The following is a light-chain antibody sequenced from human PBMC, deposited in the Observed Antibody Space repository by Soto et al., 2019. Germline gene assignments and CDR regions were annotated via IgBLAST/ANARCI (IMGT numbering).Light chain of an antibody. CDR3: GSSTSSDTMI. Sequence: QSALTQPASVSGSPGQSITISCTGTSSDIGRYNYVSWYQHSPGKAPKLIIYDVSDRPSGVSNRFSGSKSGTTASLTISGIQAEDEADYYCGSSTSSDTMIFGGGTQLTV. V-gene: IGLV2-14*03. CDR2: DVS. J-gene: IGLJ2*01. CDR1: SSDIGRYNY.